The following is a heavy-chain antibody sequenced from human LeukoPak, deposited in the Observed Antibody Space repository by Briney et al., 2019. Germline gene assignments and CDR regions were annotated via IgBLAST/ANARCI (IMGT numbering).Heavy chain of an antibody. D-gene: IGHD2-2*01. J-gene: IGHJ4*02. CDR1: GFTFSSYA. CDR2: ISGSGGST. V-gene: IGHV3-23*01. Sequence: PGGSLRLSCAASGFTFSSYAMSWVRQAPGKGLEWVSAISGSGGSTYYADSVKGRFTISRDNSKNTLYLQMNSLRAEDTAVYYCAVGYCSSTSCSSDPIDYWGQGTLVTVSS. CDR3: AVGYCSSTSCSSDPIDY.